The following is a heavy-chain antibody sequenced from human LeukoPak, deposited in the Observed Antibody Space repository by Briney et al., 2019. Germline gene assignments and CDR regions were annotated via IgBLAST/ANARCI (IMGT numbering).Heavy chain of an antibody. D-gene: IGHD3-16*01. Sequence: GGSLRLSCAASGFTFDDYAMHWVRQPPGKGLEWDSLISWDGSSTYYADSVKGRFTISRDNGKNSLYLQMNSLRPEDTALYYCAQGVMYYYYYMDVWGKGTTVTVSS. CDR3: AQGVMYYYYYMDV. V-gene: IGHV3-43D*03. CDR2: ISWDGSST. CDR1: GFTFDDYA. J-gene: IGHJ6*03.